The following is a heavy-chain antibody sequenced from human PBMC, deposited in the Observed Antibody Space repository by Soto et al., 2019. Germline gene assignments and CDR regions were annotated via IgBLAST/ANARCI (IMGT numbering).Heavy chain of an antibody. CDR3: ARVARYGDCWFDS. V-gene: IGHV4-39*01. J-gene: IGHJ5*01. D-gene: IGHD4-17*01. CDR2: IYYTGST. Sequence: SETLSLTCIVSGGSFSSSSYYWGWIRQPPGRGLEWIGSIYYTGSTYYNPSLKSRVTMSVDTPKNEFSLKLTSVTAADTAVYYCARVARYGDCWFDSWGQGNLVTVSS. CDR1: GGSFSSSSYY.